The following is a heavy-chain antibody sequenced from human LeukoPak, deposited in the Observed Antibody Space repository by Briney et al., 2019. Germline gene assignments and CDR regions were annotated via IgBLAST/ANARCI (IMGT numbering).Heavy chain of an antibody. V-gene: IGHV4-34*01. CDR1: GGSFSGYY. Sequence: SETLSLTCAVYGGSFSGYYWSWIRQPPGKGLEWIGEINHSGSTNYNPSLKSRVTISVDTSKNQFSLKLSSVTAADTAVYFCARRIVLVAAGNDVLDSWGQGTLVTVSS. CDR3: ARRIVLVAAGNDVLDS. CDR2: INHSGST. D-gene: IGHD2-15*01. J-gene: IGHJ4*02.